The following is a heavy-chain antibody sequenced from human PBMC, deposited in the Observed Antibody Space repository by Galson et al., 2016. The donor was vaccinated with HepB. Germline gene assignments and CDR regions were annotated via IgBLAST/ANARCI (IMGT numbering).Heavy chain of an antibody. CDR1: GFTFTDFA. CDR2: IWSDGRQR. D-gene: IGHD6-13*01. V-gene: IGHV3-33*01. J-gene: IGHJ6*02. CDR3: ARPIAAANYYYYYAMDV. Sequence: SLRLSCAASGFTFTDFAIHWVRQAPGQGLEWLTQIWSDGRQRNFADSVKGRFTFSRDNSKDTVYLQMNSLRVEDTAVYYCARPIAAANYYYYYAMDVWGQGTTVTVSS.